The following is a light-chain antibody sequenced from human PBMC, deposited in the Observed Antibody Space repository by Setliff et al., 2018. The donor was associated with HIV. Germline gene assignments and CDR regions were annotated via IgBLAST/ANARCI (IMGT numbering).Light chain of an antibody. Sequence: QSVLTQPASVSGSPGQSITISCTGTSSDIGANNYVSWYQQHPDTAPKLILYDVIKRPSGISNRFSGSKSGNTASLPISGLQAEDEADYYCSSYTNSGTLIGGGTKVTVL. CDR1: SSDIGANNY. V-gene: IGLV2-14*03. CDR2: DVI. J-gene: IGLJ2*01. CDR3: SSYTNSGTL.